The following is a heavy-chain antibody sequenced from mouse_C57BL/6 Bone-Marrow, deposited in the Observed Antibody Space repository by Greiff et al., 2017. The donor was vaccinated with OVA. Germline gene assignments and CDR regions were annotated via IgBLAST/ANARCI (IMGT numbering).Heavy chain of an antibody. V-gene: IGHV1-54*01. CDR3: AAQFITTPYFDY. CDR2: INPGSGGT. Sequence: QVQLQQSGAELVRPGTSVKVSCKASGYAFTNYLIEWVKQRPGQGLEWIGVINPGSGGTNYNEKFKGKATLTADKSSSTAYMQLSSLTSEDSAVYFCAAQFITTPYFDYWGQGTTLTVSS. D-gene: IGHD1-1*01. J-gene: IGHJ2*01. CDR1: GYAFTNYL.